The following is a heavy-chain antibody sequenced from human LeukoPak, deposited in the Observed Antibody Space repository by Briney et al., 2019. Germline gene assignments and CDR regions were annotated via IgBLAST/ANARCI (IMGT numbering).Heavy chain of an antibody. CDR2: ISYDGSNK. V-gene: IGHV3-30-3*01. CDR3: AKGGYSYGKFDY. D-gene: IGHD5-18*01. CDR1: GFTFSSYA. J-gene: IGHJ4*02. Sequence: GGSLRLSCAASGFTFSSYAMHWVRQAPGKGLEWVAVISYDGSNKYYADSVKGRFTTSRDNSKNTLYLQMNSLRAEDTAVYYCAKGGYSYGKFDYWGQGTLVTVSS.